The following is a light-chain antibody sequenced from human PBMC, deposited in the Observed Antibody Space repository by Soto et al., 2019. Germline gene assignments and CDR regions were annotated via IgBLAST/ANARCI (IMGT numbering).Light chain of an antibody. V-gene: IGKV1-9*01. CDR1: QGTSSY. CDR3: QQLNAYPLT. CDR2: GAS. Sequence: DIHFTQSPSFLSASVGDRVTITCLASQGTSSYLAWFQQKPGRAPKLLIYGASTLQSGVPARFSGSGSGTDFNLTISNLQTEDFATYYCQQLNAYPLTFGQGTRLEIK. J-gene: IGKJ5*01.